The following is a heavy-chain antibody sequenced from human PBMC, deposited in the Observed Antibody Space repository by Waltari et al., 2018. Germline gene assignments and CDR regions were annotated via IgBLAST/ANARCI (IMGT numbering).Heavy chain of an antibody. CDR1: GGSISSSSYY. J-gene: IGHJ6*03. D-gene: IGHD6-13*01. V-gene: IGHV4-39*07. CDR3: ARGRRSSSWASGYYYMDV. CDR2: IYYSGST. Sequence: QLQLQESGPGLVKPSETLSLTCTVSGGSISSSSYYWGWIRQPPGKGLEWIGSIYYSGSTYYNPSLKSRVTISVDTSKNQFSLKLSSVTAADTAVYYCARGRRSSSWASGYYYMDVWGKGTTVTVSS.